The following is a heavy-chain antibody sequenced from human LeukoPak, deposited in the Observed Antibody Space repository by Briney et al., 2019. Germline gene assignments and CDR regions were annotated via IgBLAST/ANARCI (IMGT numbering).Heavy chain of an antibody. J-gene: IGHJ5*02. CDR3: ARDRGYYGSGISRVFDP. D-gene: IGHD3-10*01. Sequence: GGSLRLSCAASGFTFSSYSMNWVRQAPGKGLEWVSSISSSSSYIYYADSVKGRFTISRDNAKNSLYLQMNSLRAEDTAVYYCARDRGYYGSGISRVFDPWGQGTLVTVSS. CDR2: ISSSSSYI. V-gene: IGHV3-21*01. CDR1: GFTFSSYS.